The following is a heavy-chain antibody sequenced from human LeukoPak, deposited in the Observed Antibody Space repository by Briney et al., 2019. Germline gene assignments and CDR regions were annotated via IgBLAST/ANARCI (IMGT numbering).Heavy chain of an antibody. CDR3: ARSSTRYCSGGSCYSGVLGYFDY. V-gene: IGHV3-21*01. CDR1: GFTFSSYS. CDR2: ISGSSSYI. Sequence: GGSLRLSCAASGFTFSSYSMNWVRQAPGKGLEWVSSISGSSSYIYYADSVKGRFTISRDNAKNSLYLQMNSLRAEDTAVYYCARSSTRYCSGGSCYSGVLGYFDYWGQGTLVTVSS. J-gene: IGHJ4*02. D-gene: IGHD2-15*01.